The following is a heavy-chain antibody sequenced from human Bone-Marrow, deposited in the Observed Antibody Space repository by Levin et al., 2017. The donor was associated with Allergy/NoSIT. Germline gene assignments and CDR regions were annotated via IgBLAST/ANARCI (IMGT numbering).Heavy chain of an antibody. Sequence: AASVKVSCKASGYIFTTHSINWVRQAPGQGLEWMGWINSNTGNPTYAQGFTGRFVFSLDTSVSTAYLQIYSLEAEDTAVYYCARDASVIRFDYWGQGTLVTVSS. V-gene: IGHV7-4-1*01. CDR2: INSNTGNP. CDR1: GYIFTTHS. D-gene: IGHD2-21*01. J-gene: IGHJ4*02. CDR3: ARDASVIRFDY.